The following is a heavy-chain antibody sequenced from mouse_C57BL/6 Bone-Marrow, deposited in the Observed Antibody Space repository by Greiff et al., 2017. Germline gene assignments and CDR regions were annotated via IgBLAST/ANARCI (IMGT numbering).Heavy chain of an antibody. CDR2: IDPSDSYT. Sequence: QVQLQQPGAELVMPGASVKLSCKASGYTFTSYWMHWVKQRPGQGLEWIGEIDPSDSYTNYNQKFKGKSTLTVDKSSSTAYIQLNSLTSEDSAVYYCARPIYYGSSYWYFDVWGTGTTVTVSS. D-gene: IGHD1-1*01. J-gene: IGHJ1*03. CDR1: GYTFTSYW. V-gene: IGHV1-69*01. CDR3: ARPIYYGSSYWYFDV.